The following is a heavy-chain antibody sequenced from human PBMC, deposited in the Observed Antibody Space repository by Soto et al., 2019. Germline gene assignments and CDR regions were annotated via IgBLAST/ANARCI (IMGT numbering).Heavy chain of an antibody. CDR3: AREGGPGGRWFDP. Sequence: ASVKVSCKASGYTFTDYFMHWVRQAPGQGLEWVGWINPNNGRTNYAQKLQGRVIMTRDTSISTAYMDLSGLRSDDTAVCYCAREGGPGGRWFDPWGQGTLVTVSS. CDR1: GYTFTDYF. CDR2: INPNNGRT. D-gene: IGHD2-15*01. V-gene: IGHV1-2*02. J-gene: IGHJ5*02.